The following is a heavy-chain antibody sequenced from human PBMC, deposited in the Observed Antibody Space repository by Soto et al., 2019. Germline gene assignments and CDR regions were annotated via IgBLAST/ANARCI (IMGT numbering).Heavy chain of an antibody. CDR1: GGSGSSDDDY. CDR3: ATESGSTYGYCDY. CDR2: ISNSGST. Sequence: SETLSLTCTVSGGSGSSDDDYWSWIRQSPGKGLEWIGYISNSGSTGYNPSLKNRLTMSVDRSKNQFTLRLTSVTAADTAVYFCATESGSTYGYCDYWGQGTQVTVSS. D-gene: IGHD3-10*01. V-gene: IGHV4-30-4*01. J-gene: IGHJ4*02.